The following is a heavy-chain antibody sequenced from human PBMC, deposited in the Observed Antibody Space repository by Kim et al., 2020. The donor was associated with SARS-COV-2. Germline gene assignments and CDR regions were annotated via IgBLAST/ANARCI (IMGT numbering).Heavy chain of an antibody. CDR3: ARSIVVVPAAMGY. V-gene: IGHV3-11*01. J-gene: IGHJ4*02. Sequence: YADSVKGRFTSSRDNAKNSLYLQMNSLRAEDTAVYYCARSIVVVPAAMGYWGQGTLVTVSS. D-gene: IGHD2-2*01.